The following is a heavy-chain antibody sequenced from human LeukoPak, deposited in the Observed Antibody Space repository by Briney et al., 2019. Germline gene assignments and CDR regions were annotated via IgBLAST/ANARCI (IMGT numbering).Heavy chain of an antibody. J-gene: IGHJ4*02. CDR2: TYYRSKWYN. V-gene: IGHV6-1*01. Sequence: SQTLSLTCVVSGDSVSSKNGAWNWIRQSPSRGLEWRGRTYYRSKWYNDYAEAMEGRMTLSQDTSKNQYSLHLNSVTPDDTAVYYCARDFGTTGWHTFDYWGQGTLVTVSS. CDR3: ARDFGTTGWHTFDY. D-gene: IGHD6-19*01. CDR1: GDSVSSKNGA.